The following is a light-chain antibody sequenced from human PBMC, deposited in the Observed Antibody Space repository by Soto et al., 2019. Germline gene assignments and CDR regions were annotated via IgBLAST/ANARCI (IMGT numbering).Light chain of an antibody. V-gene: IGKV1-39*01. CDR1: QPITNY. Sequence: DVQMTQSPSSLSASVGARVTITCRAGQPITNYLNWYQQKPGKAPKLLIYAASTLQSGVPSRFRRSGYGTDFTLTISILQPEDFATYYCQQSYSTPKTFGQGTKV. CDR3: QQSYSTPKT. J-gene: IGKJ1*01. CDR2: AAS.